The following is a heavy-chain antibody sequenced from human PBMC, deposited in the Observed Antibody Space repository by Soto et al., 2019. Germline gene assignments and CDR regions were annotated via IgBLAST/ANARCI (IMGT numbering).Heavy chain of an antibody. CDR1: GYTFTGYY. CDR2: INPNSGGT. CDR3: ARGSSSSDNWFDP. D-gene: IGHD6-6*01. J-gene: IGHJ5*02. Sequence: GASVKVSCKASGYTFTGYYMHWVRQAPGQGLEWMGWINPNSGGTNYAQKFQGRVTMTRDTSISTAYMELSRLRSDDTAVYYCARGSSSSDNWFDPWGQGTQVTVSS. V-gene: IGHV1-2*02.